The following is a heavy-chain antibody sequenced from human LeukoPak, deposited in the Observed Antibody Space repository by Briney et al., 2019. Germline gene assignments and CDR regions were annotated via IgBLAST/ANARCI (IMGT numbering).Heavy chain of an antibody. V-gene: IGHV1-46*01. CDR2: IKPTTGST. Sequence: GASVKVSCKASGYTFTSYYMHWVRQAPGQGLEWMGIIKPTTGSTSYAQKFQGRVTMTRDTSTSTVYMELSSPRSEDTAVYYCARRADSSGDQYNWFDPWGQGTLVTVSS. D-gene: IGHD3-22*01. CDR3: ARRADSSGDQYNWFDP. J-gene: IGHJ5*02. CDR1: GYTFTSYY.